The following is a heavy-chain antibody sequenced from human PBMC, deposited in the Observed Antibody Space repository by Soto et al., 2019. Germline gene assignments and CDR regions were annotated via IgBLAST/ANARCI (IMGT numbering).Heavy chain of an antibody. CDR2: ISGSGGST. Sequence: EVQLLESGGGLVQPGGSLRLSCAASGFTFSSYAMRWVRQAPGKGLEWVSAISGSGGSTYYADSVKGRFTISRDNSKNTLYLQMNSLRAEDTAVYYCAVPGPYSSGWYHFDYWGQGTLVTVSS. D-gene: IGHD6-19*01. CDR1: GFTFSSYA. V-gene: IGHV3-23*01. CDR3: AVPGPYSSGWYHFDY. J-gene: IGHJ4*02.